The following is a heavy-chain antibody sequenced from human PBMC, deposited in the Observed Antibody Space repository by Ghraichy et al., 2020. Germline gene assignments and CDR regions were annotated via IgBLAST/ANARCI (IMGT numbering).Heavy chain of an antibody. J-gene: IGHJ6*02. Sequence: GGSPRLSCEASGFTFSTDSMNWVRLAPGKGLEWVSSICGSSTYIYYADPVKGRFTISRDNAKNSLYLQMNSLRAEDTAVYYCARDGSIGGPPYFHYYGMDVWGQGTTVTVSS. CDR3: ARDGSIGGPPYFHYYGMDV. CDR1: GFTFSTDS. V-gene: IGHV3-21*01. D-gene: IGHD2-15*01. CDR2: ICGSSTYI.